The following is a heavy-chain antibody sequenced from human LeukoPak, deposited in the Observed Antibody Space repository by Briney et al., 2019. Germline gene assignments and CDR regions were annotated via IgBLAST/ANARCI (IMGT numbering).Heavy chain of an antibody. CDR2: IYHSGST. CDR1: GGSISSSNW. Sequence: SGTLSLTCAVSGGSISSSNWWSWVRQRPGKGLEWIGEIYHSGSTNYNPSLKSRVTISVDKSKNQFSLKLSSVTAADTAVYYCARSITMVRGVITRANRNAFDIWGQGTMVTASS. J-gene: IGHJ3*02. V-gene: IGHV4-4*02. D-gene: IGHD3-10*01. CDR3: ARSITMVRGVITRANRNAFDI.